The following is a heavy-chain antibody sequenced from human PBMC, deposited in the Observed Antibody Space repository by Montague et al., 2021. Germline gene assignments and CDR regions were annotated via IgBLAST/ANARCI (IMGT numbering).Heavy chain of an antibody. V-gene: IGHV3-23*01. J-gene: IGHJ5*02. D-gene: IGHD3-22*01. CDR2: ITGSGATT. Sequence: SLRLSCAASGFTFSNYGMSWVRQAPGKGLEWVSSITGSGATTYYADSVKGRFTISRDNSENPLYLQMNNLRAEDTALYYCARGRGVSSGIGQLDPWGQGTLVTVSS. CDR3: ARGRGVSSGIGQLDP. CDR1: GFTFSNYG.